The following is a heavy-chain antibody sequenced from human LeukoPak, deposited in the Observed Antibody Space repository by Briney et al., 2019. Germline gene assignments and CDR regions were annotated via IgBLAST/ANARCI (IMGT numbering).Heavy chain of an antibody. V-gene: IGHV1-8*01. Sequence: ASVKVSCKASGYTFTSYDINWVRQATGQGLEWMGWMNPNSGNTGYAQKFQGRVTMTRNTSISTAYMELSSLRSEDTAVYYCARGWKIGSHIAAHGKAYYMDVWGKGATVTVSS. J-gene: IGHJ6*03. CDR3: ARGWKIGSHIAAHGKAYYMDV. CDR2: MNPNSGNT. D-gene: IGHD6-6*01. CDR1: GYTFTSYD.